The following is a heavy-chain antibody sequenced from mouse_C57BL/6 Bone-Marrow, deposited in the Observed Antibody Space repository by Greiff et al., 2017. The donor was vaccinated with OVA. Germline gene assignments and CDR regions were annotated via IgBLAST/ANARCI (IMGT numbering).Heavy chain of an antibody. Sequence: EVQLQQSGPVLVKPGASVKMSCKASGYTFTDYYMNWVKQSHGKSLEWIGVINPYNGGTSYNQKFKGKATLTVDKSSSTAYMELNSLTSEDSAVYYCARETYYGNLGYWGQGTTLTVSS. CDR1: GYTFTDYY. CDR2: INPYNGGT. D-gene: IGHD2-10*01. V-gene: IGHV1-19*01. CDR3: ARETYYGNLGY. J-gene: IGHJ2*01.